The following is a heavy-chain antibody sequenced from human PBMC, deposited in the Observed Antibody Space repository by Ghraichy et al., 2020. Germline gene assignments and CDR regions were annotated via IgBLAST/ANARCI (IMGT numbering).Heavy chain of an antibody. D-gene: IGHD6-13*01. Sequence: SETLSLTCAVSGGSISSGGYSWSWIRQPPGKGLEWIGYIYHSGSTYYNPSLKSRVTISVDRSKNQFSLKLSSVTAADTAVYYCARAAAGTDYHFDYWGQGTLVTVSS. J-gene: IGHJ4*02. CDR2: IYHSGST. CDR3: ARAAAGTDYHFDY. V-gene: IGHV4-30-2*01. CDR1: GGSISSGGYS.